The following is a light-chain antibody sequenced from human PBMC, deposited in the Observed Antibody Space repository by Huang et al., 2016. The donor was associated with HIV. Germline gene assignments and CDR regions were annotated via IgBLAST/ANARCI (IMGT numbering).Light chain of an antibody. Sequence: IQLTQSPSSLSASVGDRVTITCRSSPCIGRYLVWYKQKPGNAPKLLIYAASTLQSGVPSRFSGSGSWTDFTLTINSLQPEDFATYYCQQLKTYPITFGPGTQVDIK. CDR2: AAS. J-gene: IGKJ3*01. CDR1: PCIGRY. V-gene: IGKV1-9*01. CDR3: QQLKTYPIT.